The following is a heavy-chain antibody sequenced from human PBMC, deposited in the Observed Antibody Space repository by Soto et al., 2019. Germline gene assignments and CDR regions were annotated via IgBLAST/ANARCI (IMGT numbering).Heavy chain of an antibody. CDR2: FSHYSGNT. CDR3: AMVDKYVTPTPQDV. V-gene: IGHV1-18*01. D-gene: IGHD5-12*01. CDR1: GYIFVNYG. Sequence: QVQLVQSGDEVRKPGSSVKVSCKASGYIFVNYGIAWVRQAPGQGLEWMGWFSHYSGNTHYASKVQGRLTMTTDTSTSTAYMDLGNLTSDDTAVSYCAMVDKYVTPTPQDVWGQGTTVTVAS. J-gene: IGHJ6*02.